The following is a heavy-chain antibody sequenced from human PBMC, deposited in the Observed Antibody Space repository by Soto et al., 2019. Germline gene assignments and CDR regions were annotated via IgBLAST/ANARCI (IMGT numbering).Heavy chain of an antibody. V-gene: IGHV1-69*05. CDR1: GGTFSSYA. CDR2: ITPIFGTA. Sequence: GASVKVSCKASGGTFSSYAISWVRQAPGQRLEWMGWITPIFGTANYAQKFQGRVTITRDTSASTAYMELSSLRSEDTAVYYCARAPPYSSGWYIGFDYWGQGTLVTVSS. J-gene: IGHJ4*02. CDR3: ARAPPYSSGWYIGFDY. D-gene: IGHD6-19*01.